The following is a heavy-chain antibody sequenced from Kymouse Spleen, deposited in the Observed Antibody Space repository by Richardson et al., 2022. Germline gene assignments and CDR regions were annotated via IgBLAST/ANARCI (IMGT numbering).Heavy chain of an antibody. J-gene: IGHJ4*02. Sequence: QVQLQESGPGLVKPSETLSLTCTVSGGSVSSGSYYWSWIRQPPGKGLEWIGYIYYSGSTNYNPSLKSRVTISVDTSKNQFSLKLSSVTAADTAVYYCARTGTTGFFDYWGQGTLVTVSS. CDR1: GGSVSSGSYY. CDR2: IYYSGST. CDR3: ARTGTTGFFDY. V-gene: IGHV4-61*01. D-gene: IGHD1-7*01.